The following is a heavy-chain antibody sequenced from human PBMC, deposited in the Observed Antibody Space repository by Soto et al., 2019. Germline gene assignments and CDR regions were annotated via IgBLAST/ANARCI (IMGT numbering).Heavy chain of an antibody. CDR1: GGSISSSSYY. V-gene: IGHV4-39*01. Sequence: SETLSLTCTVSGGSISSSSYYWGWIRQPPGKGLEWIGSIYYSGSTYYNPSLKSRVTISVDTSKNQFSLKLSSVTAADTAVYYCARHEWIGYSGYGEYYGMDVWGQGTTVTVSS. D-gene: IGHD5-12*01. CDR2: IYYSGST. CDR3: ARHEWIGYSGYGEYYGMDV. J-gene: IGHJ6*02.